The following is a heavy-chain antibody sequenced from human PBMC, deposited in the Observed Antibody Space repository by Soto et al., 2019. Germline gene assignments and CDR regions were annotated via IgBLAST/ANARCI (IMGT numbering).Heavy chain of an antibody. V-gene: IGHV1-69*02. CDR2: IIPILDIP. Sequence: QVQLVQSGAEVKKPGSSVKVSCKASGGTFSRYTFTWVRQAPGQGLEWMGRIIPILDIPNYAQNFQGRVTIPADKPTGTAYMELSSLTSDDTAVYYCASHFTGVLVLGTSPPGGDNYGWDVWGQGTTVTVSS. J-gene: IGHJ6*02. D-gene: IGHD2-8*02. CDR1: GGTFSRYT. CDR3: ASHFTGVLVLGTSPPGGDNYGWDV.